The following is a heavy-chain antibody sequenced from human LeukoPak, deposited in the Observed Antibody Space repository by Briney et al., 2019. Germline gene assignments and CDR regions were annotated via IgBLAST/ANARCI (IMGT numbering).Heavy chain of an antibody. V-gene: IGHV1-18*01. CDR3: ARFDYYDSSGYYYFDY. Sequence: ASVKVSCKASGYTFTSYGISWVRQAPGQGLEWTGWISAYNGNTNYAQKLQGRVTMTTDTSTSTAYMELRSLRSDDTAVYYCARFDYYDSSGYYYFDYWGQGTLVTVSS. CDR2: ISAYNGNT. CDR1: GYTFTSYG. J-gene: IGHJ4*02. D-gene: IGHD3-22*01.